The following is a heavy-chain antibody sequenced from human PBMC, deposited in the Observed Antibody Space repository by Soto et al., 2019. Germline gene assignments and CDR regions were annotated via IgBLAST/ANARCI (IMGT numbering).Heavy chain of an antibody. J-gene: IGHJ4*02. V-gene: IGHV1-3*01. CDR1: GYTFTSYA. D-gene: IGHD6-13*01. CDR2: INAGNGNT. Sequence: ASVKVSCKASGYTFTSYAMHWVRQAPGQRLEWMGWINAGNGNTKYSQKFQGRVTITRDTSASTAYMELSSLRSEDTAVYYCARVGLLAAAGTFDYWGQGTLVTVSS. CDR3: ARVGLLAAAGTFDY.